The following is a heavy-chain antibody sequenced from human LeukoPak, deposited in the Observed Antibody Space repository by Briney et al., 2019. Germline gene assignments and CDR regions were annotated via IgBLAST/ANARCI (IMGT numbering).Heavy chain of an antibody. D-gene: IGHD6-19*01. CDR2: ISSSSSYI. J-gene: IGHJ3*02. CDR3: ASVPRGWDAFDI. CDR1: GFTFSSYS. Sequence: GGSLRLSCAASGFTFSSYSMNWVRQAPGKGLEGVSSISSSSSYIYYADSVKGRFTISRDNAKNSLYLQMNSLRAEDTAVYYCASVPRGWDAFDIWGQGTMVTVSS. V-gene: IGHV3-21*01.